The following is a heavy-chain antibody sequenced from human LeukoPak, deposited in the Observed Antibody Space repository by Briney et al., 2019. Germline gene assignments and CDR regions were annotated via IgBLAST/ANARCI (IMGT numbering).Heavy chain of an antibody. J-gene: IGHJ6*03. CDR2: ISYDGSKT. V-gene: IGHV3-30*03. Sequence: GGTLRLSCAASGFTFSTHDLNWVRQAPGKGLEWVAVISYDGSKTYYAESLKGRFTISRDNSKNTLDLQMHSLGDEDTAVYYCARAARGGPTYYMDVWGKGTTVTVSS. D-gene: IGHD2-15*01. CDR1: GFTFSTHD. CDR3: ARAARGGPTYYMDV.